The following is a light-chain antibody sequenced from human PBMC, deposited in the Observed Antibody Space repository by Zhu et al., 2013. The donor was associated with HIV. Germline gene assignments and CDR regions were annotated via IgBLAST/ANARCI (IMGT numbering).Light chain of an antibody. CDR1: QSINNW. V-gene: IGKV1-5*01. CDR2: DAS. J-gene: IGKJ1*01. Sequence: DIQMTQSPSTLSASVGDRVTIACRASQSINNWLAWYQQKPGKAPKLLIYDASSLQSGVPSRFSGSGSGTEFTLTINSLQPEDFATYFCLQHHTYPWTFGLGTKVEVK. CDR3: LQHHTYPWT.